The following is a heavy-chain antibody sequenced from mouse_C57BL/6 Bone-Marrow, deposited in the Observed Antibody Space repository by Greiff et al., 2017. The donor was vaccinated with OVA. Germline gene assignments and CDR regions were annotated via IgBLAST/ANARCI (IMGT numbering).Heavy chain of an antibody. Sequence: SGAELVRPGTSVKMSCKASGYTFTNYWIGWAKQRPGHGLEWIGDIYPGGGYTNYNEKFKGKATLTADKSSSTAHMQFSSLTSEDSAIYYGARRYYYGSPYYFDYWGQGTTLTVSS. J-gene: IGHJ2*01. CDR3: ARRYYYGSPYYFDY. D-gene: IGHD1-1*01. V-gene: IGHV1-63*01. CDR1: GYTFTNYW. CDR2: IYPGGGYT.